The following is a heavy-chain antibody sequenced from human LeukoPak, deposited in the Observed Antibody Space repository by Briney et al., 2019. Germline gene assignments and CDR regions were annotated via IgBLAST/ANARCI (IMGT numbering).Heavy chain of an antibody. CDR1: AFTFSDYY. V-gene: IGHV3-11*06. J-gene: IGHJ4*02. D-gene: IGHD3-9*01. Sequence: GGSLRLSCAASAFTFSDYYMRWVRQAPGKGLEWDSYISSSSSYTNYADSVKGRFTISRDNAKNSLYLQMNSLRAEDTAVYYCARNHYDILTGYCYDYWGQGTLVTVSS. CDR3: ARNHYDILTGYCYDY. CDR2: ISSSSSYT.